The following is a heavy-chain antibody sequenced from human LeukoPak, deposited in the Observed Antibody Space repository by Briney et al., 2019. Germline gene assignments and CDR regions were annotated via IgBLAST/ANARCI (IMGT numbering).Heavy chain of an antibody. J-gene: IGHJ4*02. V-gene: IGHV3-11*01. D-gene: IGHD4/OR15-4a*01. CDR3: ARRAGAYSHPYDY. Sequence: GGSLRLSCAASGFTFSDYYMSWIRQAPGKGLERVSYISSSGSTIYYADSVKGRFTISRDNAKNSLYLQMNSLRAEDTAEYYCARRAGAYSHPYDYWGQGTLVTVSS. CDR2: ISSSGSTI. CDR1: GFTFSDYY.